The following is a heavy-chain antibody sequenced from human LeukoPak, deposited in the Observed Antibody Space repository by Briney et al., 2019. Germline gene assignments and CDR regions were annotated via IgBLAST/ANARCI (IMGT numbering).Heavy chain of an antibody. CDR2: IYYGRTT. Sequence: SETLSLTCTVSAGSISSSSHHWGWIRQSPGKGLEWIGSIYYGRTTYYNPSLNSRVTISVVTSKNQFSLQLNSVTAADTAVYYCVRHDGRGGATMGALDSWGQGSLVTVSS. J-gene: IGHJ4*02. D-gene: IGHD4/OR15-4a*01. V-gene: IGHV4-39*01. CDR3: VRHDGRGGATMGALDS. CDR1: AGSISSSSHH.